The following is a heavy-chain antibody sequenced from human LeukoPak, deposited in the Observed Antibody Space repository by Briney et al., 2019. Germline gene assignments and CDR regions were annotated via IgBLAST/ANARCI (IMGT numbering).Heavy chain of an antibody. CDR2: IYYSGST. Sequence: SETLSLTCTVSGGSISSSSYYWGWIRQPPGKGLEWIGSIYYSGSTYYNPSLKSRVTISVDTSKNQFSLKLSSVTAADTAVYYCARDQGPGDIVVVVAATGFDPWGQGTLVTVSS. CDR3: ARDQGPGDIVVVVAATGFDP. J-gene: IGHJ5*02. V-gene: IGHV4-39*07. D-gene: IGHD2-15*01. CDR1: GGSISSSSYY.